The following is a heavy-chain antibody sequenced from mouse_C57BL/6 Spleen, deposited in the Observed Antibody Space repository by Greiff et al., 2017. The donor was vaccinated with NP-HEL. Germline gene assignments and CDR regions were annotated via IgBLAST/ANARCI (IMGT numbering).Heavy chain of an antibody. CDR3: TRDQGDGDYFDY. CDR2: ISSGGDYL. Sequence: EVQVVESGEGLVKPGGSLKLSCAASGFTFSSYAMSWVRQTPEKRLEWVAYISSGGDYLYYADTVKGRFTISRDNARNTLYLQMSSRKAEDTAMYYCTRDQGDGDYFDYWGQGTTLTVSS. V-gene: IGHV5-9-1*02. J-gene: IGHJ2*01. D-gene: IGHD3-2*02. CDR1: GFTFSSYA.